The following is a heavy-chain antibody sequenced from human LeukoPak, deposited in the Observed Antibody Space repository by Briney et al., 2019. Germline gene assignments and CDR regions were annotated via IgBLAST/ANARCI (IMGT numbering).Heavy chain of an antibody. CDR3: RIAADWVEYYGMDV. CDR2: IIPIFGTA. D-gene: IGHD3/OR15-3a*01. J-gene: IGHJ6*02. CDR1: GGTFSSYA. V-gene: IGHV1-69*01. Sequence: SVKVSCKASGGTFSSYAISWVRQAPGRGLEWMGGIIPIFGTANYAQKFRGRVTITADESTSTAYMELSSLRSEDTAVYYCRIAADWVEYYGMDVWGQGTTVTVSS.